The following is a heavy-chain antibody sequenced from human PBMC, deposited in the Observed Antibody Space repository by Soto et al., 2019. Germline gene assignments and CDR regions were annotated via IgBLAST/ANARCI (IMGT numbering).Heavy chain of an antibody. D-gene: IGHD3-10*01. J-gene: IGHJ6*02. CDR3: AREGVLLWFGDPLNYGMDV. V-gene: IGHV1-3*01. CDR2: INAGNGNT. Sequence: ASVKVSCKASGYSLTSYAIHWVRQAPGQTLKWMGWINAGNGNTKYSQKFQGRVTITRDTSASTAYMELSSLRSEETAVYYCAREGVLLWFGDPLNYGMDVWGQGTTVTVSS. CDR1: GYSLTSYA.